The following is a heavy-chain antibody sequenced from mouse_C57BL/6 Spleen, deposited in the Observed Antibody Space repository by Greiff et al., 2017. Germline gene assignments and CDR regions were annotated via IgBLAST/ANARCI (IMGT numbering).Heavy chain of an antibody. CDR1: GFSLSTSGMG. CDR3: ARITTVGRNSFDY. J-gene: IGHJ2*01. V-gene: IGHV8-12*01. D-gene: IGHD1-1*01. Sequence: ESGPGILQSSQTLRLTCSFSGFSLSTSGMGVSWIRQPSGKGLEWLAHIYWDDDKRYNPSLKSRLTIYKDTSRNQVFLKITSVDTADTATYYCARITTVGRNSFDYWGQGTTLTVSS. CDR2: IYWDDDK.